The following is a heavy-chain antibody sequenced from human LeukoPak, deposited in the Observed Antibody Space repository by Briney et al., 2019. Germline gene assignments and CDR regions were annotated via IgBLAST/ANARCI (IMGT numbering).Heavy chain of an antibody. CDR1: GGSISSGDYY. J-gene: IGHJ5*02. V-gene: IGHV4-30-4*08. Sequence: SETLSLTCTVSGGSISSGDYYWSWIRQPTGKGLEWIGYIYYSGSTYYNPSLKSRVTISVDTSKNQFSLKLTSVTAADTAVYYCARRDYDNWFDPWGQGTLVTVSS. D-gene: IGHD4-17*01. CDR3: ARRDYDNWFDP. CDR2: IYYSGST.